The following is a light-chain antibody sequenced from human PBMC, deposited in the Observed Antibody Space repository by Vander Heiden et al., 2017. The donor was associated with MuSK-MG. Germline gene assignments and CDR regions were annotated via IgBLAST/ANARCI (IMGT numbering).Light chain of an antibody. CDR3: ATWDNSLSGEVL. CDR2: ENN. J-gene: IGLJ2*01. Sequence: SVLTQPPSVSVAPGQKVTISCSGSSSNIGRNHVCWYQQFPGTAPKLLIYENNKRPSGIPDRFSGSKSGTSATLGITGLQTGDEADYYCATWDNSLSGEVLFGGGTKLTVL. CDR1: SSNIGRNH. V-gene: IGLV1-51*02.